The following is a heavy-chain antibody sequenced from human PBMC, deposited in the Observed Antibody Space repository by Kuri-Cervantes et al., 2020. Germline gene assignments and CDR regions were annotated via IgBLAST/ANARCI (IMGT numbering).Heavy chain of an antibody. CDR1: GYTFTSYD. J-gene: IGHJ4*02. CDR2: INPSGGST. V-gene: IGHV1-46*01. CDR3: ARASLGGYYFDY. Sequence: ASVKVSCKASGYTFTSYDINWVRQAPGQGLEWMGIINPSGGSTSYAQKFQGRVTMTRDTSTSTVYMELSSLRSEDTAVYYCARASLGGYYFDYWGQGTLVTVSS. D-gene: IGHD3-10*01.